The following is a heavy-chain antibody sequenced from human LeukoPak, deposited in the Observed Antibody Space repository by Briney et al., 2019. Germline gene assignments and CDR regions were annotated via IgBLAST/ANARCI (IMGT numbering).Heavy chain of an antibody. D-gene: IGHD3-22*01. Sequence: PGGSLRLSCAASGFTFGNYAMHWVRQAPGKGLEWVSGITWNSGGIDYADSVKGRFTISRDNAKNSLYLQMDSLRAEDTALYYCGKDNGYYYDSSGFKLWGQGTLVTVSS. CDR3: GKDNGYYYDSSGFKL. J-gene: IGHJ4*02. V-gene: IGHV3-9*01. CDR2: ITWNSGGI. CDR1: GFTFGNYA.